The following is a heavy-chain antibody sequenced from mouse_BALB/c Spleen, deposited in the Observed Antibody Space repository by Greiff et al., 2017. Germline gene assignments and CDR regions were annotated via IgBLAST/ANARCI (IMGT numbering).Heavy chain of an antibody. Sequence: EVQLQESGPGLVKPSQSLSLTCSVTGYSITSGYYWNWIRQFPGNKLEWMGYISYDGSNNYNPSLKNRISITRDTSKNQFFLKLNSVTTEDTATYYCAREGYYGPAMDYWGQGTSVTVSS. V-gene: IGHV3-6*02. CDR3: AREGYYGPAMDY. CDR2: ISYDGSN. D-gene: IGHD1-2*01. J-gene: IGHJ4*01. CDR1: GYSITSGYY.